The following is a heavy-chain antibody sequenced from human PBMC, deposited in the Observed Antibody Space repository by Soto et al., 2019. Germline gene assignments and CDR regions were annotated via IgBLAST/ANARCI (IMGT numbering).Heavy chain of an antibody. V-gene: IGHV4-4*07. CDR3: ARGMTPPGAPAWYYFDS. CDR1: GASITGSSY. D-gene: IGHD2-8*02. J-gene: IGHJ4*02. CDR2: FSLSGTT. Sequence: QVQLQESGPGLMKPSETLSLTCTVSGASITGSSYWSWIRQPAGKGLEWIGRFSLSGTTNYNPSLRSRVTMSADVSKNHCARRLTSVTAADTALYYCARGMTPPGAPAWYYFDSWGQGTLVTVSS.